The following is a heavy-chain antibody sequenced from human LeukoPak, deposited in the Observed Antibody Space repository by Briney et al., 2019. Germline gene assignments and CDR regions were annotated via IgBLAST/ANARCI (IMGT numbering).Heavy chain of an antibody. V-gene: IGHV4-59*01. CDR1: GGSISSYY. J-gene: IGHJ4*02. CDR3: ARHYGSGSYYRKGTLLFDY. D-gene: IGHD3-10*01. CDR2: IYYSGST. Sequence: SETLSLTCTVSGGSISSYYWSWIRQPPGKGLEWIGYIYYSGSTNYNPSLKSRVTISVDTSKNQFSLKLSSVTAADTAVYYCARHYGSGSYYRKGTLLFDYWGQGTLVTVSS.